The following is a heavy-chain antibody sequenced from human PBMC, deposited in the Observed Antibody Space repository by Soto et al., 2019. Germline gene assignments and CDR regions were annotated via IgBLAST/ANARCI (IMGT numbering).Heavy chain of an antibody. J-gene: IGHJ4*02. V-gene: IGHV4-61*01. Sequence: ASETLSLTCTVSGGSVSSGSYYWSWIRQPPGKGLEWIGYIYYSGSTNYNPSLKSRVTISVDTSKNQFSLKLSSVTAADTAVYYCASDVQTLFDYWGQGTLVTVSS. CDR1: GGSVSSGSYY. CDR3: ASDVQTLFDY. CDR2: IYYSGST.